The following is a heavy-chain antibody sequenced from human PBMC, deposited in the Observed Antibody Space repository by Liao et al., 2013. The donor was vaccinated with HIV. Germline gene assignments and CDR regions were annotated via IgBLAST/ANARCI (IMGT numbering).Heavy chain of an antibody. J-gene: IGHJ3*02. CDR1: GGSISSYN. CDR2: IYTSGST. D-gene: IGHD5-18*01. V-gene: IGHV4-4*07. CDR3: ARGNAQGYNYAYDAFVY. Sequence: QVQLQESGPGLVKPSETLSLTCTVSGGSISSYNWSWIRQAAGKGLEWIGRIYTSGSTNYNPSLKSRVIMSVDTSKNQFSLNLRSVTAADTAVFYCARGNAQGYNYAYDAFVYLGPKGRMVTVSS.